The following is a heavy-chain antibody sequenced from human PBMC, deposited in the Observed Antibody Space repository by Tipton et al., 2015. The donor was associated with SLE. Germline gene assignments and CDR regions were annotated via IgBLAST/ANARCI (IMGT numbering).Heavy chain of an antibody. Sequence: QLVQSGAELKKPGASVKVSCKASGDIFTGSYFHWVRQAPGQGLEWMGWINPNSGGTKYAQNFQGRVTMTRDTSISTAYMEVNTLRSDDTAVYYCARRPGNCCSWYYFDYWGQGTLVTVS. V-gene: IGHV1-2*02. D-gene: IGHD2-15*01. J-gene: IGHJ4*02. CDR2: INPNSGGT. CDR1: GDIFTGSY. CDR3: ARRPGNCCSWYYFDY.